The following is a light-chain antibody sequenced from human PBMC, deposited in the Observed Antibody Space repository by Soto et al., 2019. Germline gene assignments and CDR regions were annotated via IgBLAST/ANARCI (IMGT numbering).Light chain of an antibody. CDR1: SSDVGGYNY. V-gene: IGLV2-14*01. J-gene: IGLJ1*01. CDR3: SSYTSSSTIYV. Sequence: QSVLTQPASVSGSPGQSITISCTGTSSDVGGYNYVSWYQQHPGKAPKLMIYDVSNRPSGVSNRFSGSKSGNTASLTISGLQAEDDADYYCSSYTSSSTIYVFGAGTKLTVL. CDR2: DVS.